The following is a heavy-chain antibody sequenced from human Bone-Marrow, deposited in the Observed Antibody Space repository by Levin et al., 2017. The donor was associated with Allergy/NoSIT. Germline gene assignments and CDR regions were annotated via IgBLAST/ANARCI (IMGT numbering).Heavy chain of an antibody. CDR3: ARDGSFNYYGMDV. CDR2: VYYSGST. J-gene: IGHJ6*02. D-gene: IGHD1-26*01. Sequence: SETLSLTCSVSGGSVSSDGYFWTWIRQSPGKGLEWIGYVYYSGSTNYNPSLKSRVTMSIDRSKNQFSLRLSPVTAADTAVYFCARDGSFNYYGMDVWGQGTTVTVSS. V-gene: IGHV4-61*08. CDR1: GGSVSSDGYF.